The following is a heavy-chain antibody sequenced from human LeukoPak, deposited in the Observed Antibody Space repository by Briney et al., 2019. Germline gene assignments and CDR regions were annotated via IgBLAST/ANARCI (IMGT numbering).Heavy chain of an antibody. J-gene: IGHJ4*02. CDR1: GFTFSSYG. Sequence: PGGSLRLSCAASGFTFSSYGMHWVRQAPGKGLEWVAVISYDGSNKYYADSVKGRFTISRDNAKNSLYLQMNSLRAEDTAVYYCARSQPLELLGYFDYWGQGTLVTVSS. D-gene: IGHD1-7*01. CDR3: ARSQPLELLGYFDY. V-gene: IGHV3-30*03. CDR2: ISYDGSNK.